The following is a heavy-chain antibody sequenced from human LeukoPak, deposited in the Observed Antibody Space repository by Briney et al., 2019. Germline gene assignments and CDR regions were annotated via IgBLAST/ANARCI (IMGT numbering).Heavy chain of an antibody. CDR2: MNPNSGNT. CDR3: ARGPQIYCSGGSCYIYYYYGMDA. CDR1: GYTFTSYD. V-gene: IGHV1-8*01. J-gene: IGHJ6*02. D-gene: IGHD2-15*01. Sequence: ASVKVSCKASGYTFTSYDINWVRQATGQGLEWMGWMNPNSGNTGYAQKFQGRVTMTRNTSISTAYMELSSLRSEDTAVYYCARGPQIYCSGGSCYIYYYYGMDAWGQGTTVTVSS.